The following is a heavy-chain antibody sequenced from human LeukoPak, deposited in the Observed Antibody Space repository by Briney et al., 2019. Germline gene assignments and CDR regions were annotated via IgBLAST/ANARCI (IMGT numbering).Heavy chain of an antibody. Sequence: ASVKVSCKASGYTFTGYYMHWVRQAPGQGREWMGWINPNSGGINYAQKFQGRVTMTRDTSISTAYMELSRLRSNDTAVYYCARETIFGVVIIDAFDIWGQGTMVTVSS. J-gene: IGHJ3*02. D-gene: IGHD3-3*01. CDR2: INPNSGGI. V-gene: IGHV1-2*02. CDR1: GYTFTGYY. CDR3: ARETIFGVVIIDAFDI.